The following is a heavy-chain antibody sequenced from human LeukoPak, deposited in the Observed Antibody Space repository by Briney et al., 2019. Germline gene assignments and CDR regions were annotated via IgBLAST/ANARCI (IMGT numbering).Heavy chain of an antibody. V-gene: IGHV3-30*18. Sequence: PGGSLRLSCAASGFTFSSYGMHWVRQAPGKGLGWVAIISYDGSNKYYADSVKGRFTISRDNSKNTLYLQMNSPRAEDTAVYYCAKLYAGGSGSYYLDAFDIWGQGTSLTVSS. D-gene: IGHD3-10*01. CDR3: AKLYAGGSGSYYLDAFDI. CDR1: GFTFSSYG. CDR2: ISYDGSNK. J-gene: IGHJ3*02.